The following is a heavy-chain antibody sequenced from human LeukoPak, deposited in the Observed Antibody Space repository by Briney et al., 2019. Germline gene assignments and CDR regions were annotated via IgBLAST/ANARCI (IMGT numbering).Heavy chain of an antibody. Sequence: PGGSLRLSCEASGFSFSSYGMTWVRQAPGKGLEWVSYIGDGSDNIYYADSVKGRFTISRDNSKNTLYLQMNSLRAEDTAVYYCAREDGYTIIDYWGQGTLVTVSS. V-gene: IGHV3-48*01. J-gene: IGHJ4*02. D-gene: IGHD5-24*01. CDR1: GFSFSSYG. CDR3: AREDGYTIIDY. CDR2: IGDGSDNI.